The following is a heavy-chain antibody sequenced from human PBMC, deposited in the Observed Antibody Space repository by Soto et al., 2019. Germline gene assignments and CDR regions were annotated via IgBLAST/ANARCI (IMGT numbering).Heavy chain of an antibody. D-gene: IGHD2-15*01. CDR1: AYPFTSYG. Sequence: QVQLVQSGVEVKNPGASVRVSCKASAYPFTSYGISWVRQAPGQGLEWMGWISVYNGNTNYAREFQGRVTLTTDTSTSTAYMELRSLRSDDTAVFYCARGFISVLPYCYYGLDVWGQGTTVIVSS. CDR3: ARGFISVLPYCYYGLDV. J-gene: IGHJ6*02. CDR2: ISVYNGNT. V-gene: IGHV1-18*01.